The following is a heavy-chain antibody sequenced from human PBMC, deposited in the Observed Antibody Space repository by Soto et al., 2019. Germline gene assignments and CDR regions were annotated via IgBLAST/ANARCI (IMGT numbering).Heavy chain of an antibody. CDR3: AKDVGQWLVPDY. Sequence: PGGSLRLSCAASGFIFKSHGMHWVRQAPGKGLEWVAVISYDGSDKYYADSVKGRFTISRDNSKNTLYLQMNSLRAEDTAVYYCAKDVGQWLVPDYWGQGTQVTVSS. CDR2: ISYDGSDK. CDR1: GFIFKSHG. J-gene: IGHJ4*02. V-gene: IGHV3-30*18. D-gene: IGHD5-12*01.